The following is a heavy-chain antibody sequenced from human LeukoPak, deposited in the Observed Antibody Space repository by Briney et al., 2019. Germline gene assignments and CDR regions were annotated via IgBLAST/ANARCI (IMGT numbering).Heavy chain of an antibody. Sequence: SETLSLTCIVSGGSITSGGYYWSWIRQHPGKGLEWIGYISYSGSTYYNPSFKSRVSISLDTSNNQFSLKLTSVTAADTAVHYCARGGYYLDSWGQGTLVTVSS. D-gene: IGHD5-12*01. V-gene: IGHV4-31*02. CDR2: ISYSGST. CDR3: ARGGYYLDS. CDR1: GGSITSGGYY. J-gene: IGHJ4*02.